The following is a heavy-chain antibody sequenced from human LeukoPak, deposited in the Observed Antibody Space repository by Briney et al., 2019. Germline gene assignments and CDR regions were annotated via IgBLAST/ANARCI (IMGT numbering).Heavy chain of an antibody. CDR1: GFTFSNYW. V-gene: IGHV3-7*01. D-gene: IGHD6-19*01. CDR2: IKQDGSDK. CDR3: APGGVAGDY. J-gene: IGHJ4*02. Sequence: PGGSLRLSCEASGFTFSNYWMSWVRQAPGKGLEWVANIKQDGSDKYYVDSVKGRFTISRDNAKNSLYLQMNSLRAEDTAVYYCAPGGVAGDYWGQGTLVTVSS.